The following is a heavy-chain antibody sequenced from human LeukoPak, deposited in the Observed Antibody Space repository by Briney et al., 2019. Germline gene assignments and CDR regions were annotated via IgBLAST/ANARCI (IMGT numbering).Heavy chain of an antibody. CDR2: IWYDGSNK. J-gene: IGHJ4*02. CDR1: GFTFSSYG. V-gene: IGHV3-30*02. Sequence: GGSLRLSCAASGFTFSSYGMHWVRQAPGKGLEGVAVIWYDGSNKYYADSVKGRFTISRDNSKNTLYLQMNSLRAEDTAVYYCAKDRIPDIVVVPAAFDYWGQGTLVTVSS. CDR3: AKDRIPDIVVVPAAFDY. D-gene: IGHD2-2*01.